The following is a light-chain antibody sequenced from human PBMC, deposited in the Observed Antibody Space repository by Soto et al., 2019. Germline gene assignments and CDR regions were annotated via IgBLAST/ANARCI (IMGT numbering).Light chain of an antibody. V-gene: IGKV1-39*01. CDR3: QHTHTAPLT. CDR2: AAS. CDR1: QSISSH. J-gene: IGKJ4*01. Sequence: DIQMAHSPSSLWESLCARCTTXRRASQSISSHLNWYQQKPGKAPKLLIYAASSLQSGVPSRFSGSGSGTDFSLTISSLQPEDFATYSCQHTHTAPLTFGGGTKVDIK.